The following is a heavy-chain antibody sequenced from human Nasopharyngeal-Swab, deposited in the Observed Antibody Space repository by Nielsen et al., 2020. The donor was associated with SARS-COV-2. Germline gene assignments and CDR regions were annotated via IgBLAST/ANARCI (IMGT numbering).Heavy chain of an antibody. V-gene: IGHV3-13*05. D-gene: IGHD3-10*01. CDR3: ARGDGTMVRGVIIRGGMDV. CDR1: GFTFSSYD. CDR2: IGTAGDP. J-gene: IGHJ6*02. Sequence: GESLKISCAASGFTFSSYDMHWVRQATGKGLEWVSAIGTAGDPYYPGSVKGRFTISRENAKNSLYLQMNSLRAGDTAVYYCARGDGTMVRGVIIRGGMDVWGQGTTATVSS.